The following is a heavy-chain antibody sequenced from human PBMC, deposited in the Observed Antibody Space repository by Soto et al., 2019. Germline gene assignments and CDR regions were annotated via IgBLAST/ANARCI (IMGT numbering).Heavy chain of an antibody. CDR1: GFTFRSYV. CDR2: TSYDGSNN. Sequence: VQLVESGGGVVQPGTSLRLSCVGSGFTFRSYVIHWVRQAPGKGLEWVALTSYDGSNNFYGDSVKGRFTISRDNSRNTVELQMDSLRLEDTALYYCARWGTTGGLDVWGQGNLVSVSS. D-gene: IGHD3-16*01. V-gene: IGHV3-33*05. CDR3: ARWGTTGGLDV. J-gene: IGHJ4*02.